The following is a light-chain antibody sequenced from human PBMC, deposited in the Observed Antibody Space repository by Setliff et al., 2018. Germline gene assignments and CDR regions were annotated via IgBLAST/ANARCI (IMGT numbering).Light chain of an antibody. CDR2: DVS. CDR3: NSYTSSGTRV. J-gene: IGLJ2*01. Sequence: QSVLAQPASVSGSPGQSITISCTGTSSDVGGYRYVSWYQQHPGKAPKLMIYDVSNRPSGVSNRFSGSKSGNTASLTISGLQAEDEAHYYCNSYTSSGTRVFGGGTKVTVL. CDR1: SSDVGGYRY. V-gene: IGLV2-14*03.